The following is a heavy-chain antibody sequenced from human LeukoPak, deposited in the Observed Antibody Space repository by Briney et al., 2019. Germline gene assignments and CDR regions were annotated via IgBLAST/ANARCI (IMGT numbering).Heavy chain of an antibody. CDR2: IYYSGST. CDR1: GGSTSSSSYY. Sequence: SETLSLTCSVSGGSTSSSSYYWGWIRQPPGKGLEWIGSIYYSGSTYYNSSLKSRVTISVDTSKNQLSLKLSSVTAADTAVYYSARCYCSGGSCYPDYWGQGTLVTVSS. CDR3: ARCYCSGGSCYPDY. V-gene: IGHV4-39*01. D-gene: IGHD2-15*01. J-gene: IGHJ4*02.